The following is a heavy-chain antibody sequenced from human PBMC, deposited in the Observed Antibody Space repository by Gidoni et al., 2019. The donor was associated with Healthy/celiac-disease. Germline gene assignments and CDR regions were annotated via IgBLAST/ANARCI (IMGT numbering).Heavy chain of an antibody. Sequence: LEWVSAISGRGGSTYYADSVKGRFTISSDNSKNTLYLQMNSLRAEDTAVYYCAKDHPGYSSGSIYYFDYWGQGTLVTVSS. CDR3: AKDHPGYSSGSIYYFDY. CDR2: ISGRGGST. D-gene: IGHD6-19*01. V-gene: IGHV3-23*01. J-gene: IGHJ4*02.